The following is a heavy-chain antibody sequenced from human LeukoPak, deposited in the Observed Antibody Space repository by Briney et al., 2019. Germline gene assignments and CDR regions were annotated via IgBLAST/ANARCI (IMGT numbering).Heavy chain of an antibody. V-gene: IGHV3-23*01. Sequence: PGGSLRLSCAASGFTFSSYGMSWVRQAPGKGLEWVSAISGSGAGTYYADSVKGRFTIFRDNSKNTLYLQMNSLRAEDTAVYYCAKCTNYCFDYWGQGTLVTVSS. D-gene: IGHD1-7*01. J-gene: IGHJ4*02. CDR2: ISGSGAGT. CDR3: AKCTNYCFDY. CDR1: GFTFSSYG.